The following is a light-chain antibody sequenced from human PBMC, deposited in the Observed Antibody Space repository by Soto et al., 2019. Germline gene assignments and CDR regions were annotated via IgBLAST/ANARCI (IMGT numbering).Light chain of an antibody. CDR2: EVS. Sequence: QSALTQPPSASGSPGQSVTISCTGTSSDVGAYNYISWYQQHPGKAPKLMIYEVSKRPSGVPGRFSGSKSGNTASLTVSGLQAEDEADYYCSSYGGSNNYVFGTGTKVTVL. CDR3: SSYGGSNNYV. V-gene: IGLV2-8*01. CDR1: SSDVGAYNY. J-gene: IGLJ1*01.